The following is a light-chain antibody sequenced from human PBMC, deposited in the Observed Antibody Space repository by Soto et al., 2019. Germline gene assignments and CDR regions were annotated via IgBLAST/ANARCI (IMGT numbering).Light chain of an antibody. V-gene: IGKV3-20*01. J-gene: IGKJ1*01. CDR3: QQYARSVT. CDR2: GVS. Sequence: EIVLTQSPGSLSLSPGERATLSCRASQSVSSTFFAWYQQKPGQAPRLLMSGVSSRATGVPDRFIGRGSGTDFPLTSSLLEPEDFAVYYCQQYARSVTFGQGTKVEIK. CDR1: QSVSSTF.